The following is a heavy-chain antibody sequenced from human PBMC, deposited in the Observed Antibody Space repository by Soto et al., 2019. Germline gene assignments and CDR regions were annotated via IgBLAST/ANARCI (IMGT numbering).Heavy chain of an antibody. V-gene: IGHV3-48*01. J-gene: IGHJ2*01. D-gene: IGHD4-17*01. Sequence: EVQLVESGGGLVQPGGSLRLSCAASGFTFSSYSMNWVRQAPGKGLEWVSHISSGSTTIYYADSVKGRFTISRDNAKKXXDPQGSSGRGEDTAGYYCARAGRGDGGVGDYDVELWGRGALVMVSS. CDR3: ARAGRGDGGVGDYDVEL. CDR2: ISSGSTTI. CDR1: GFTFSSYS.